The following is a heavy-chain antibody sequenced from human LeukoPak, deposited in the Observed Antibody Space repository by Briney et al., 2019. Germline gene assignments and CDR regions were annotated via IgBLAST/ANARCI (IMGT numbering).Heavy chain of an antibody. Sequence: GASVKVSCKASGYTFTSYGISWVRQAPGQGLEWMGWISAYNGNTNYAQKFQGRVTMTRDTSISTAYMELSSLRSEDTAMYYCARKNYCSGGSCYSRGWFDPWGQGTLVTVSS. CDR1: GYTFTSYG. V-gene: IGHV1-18*01. CDR3: ARKNYCSGGSCYSRGWFDP. D-gene: IGHD2-15*01. CDR2: ISAYNGNT. J-gene: IGHJ5*02.